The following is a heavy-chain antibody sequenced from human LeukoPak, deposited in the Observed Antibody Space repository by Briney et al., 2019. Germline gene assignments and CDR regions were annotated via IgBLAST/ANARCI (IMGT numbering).Heavy chain of an antibody. Sequence: PGGSLRLSCAASGFTFSSYAMNWVRQAPGKGLEWVSGISGSGGSTNYADSVEGRFTISRDNSNNTLYLQMNSLRAEDTAVYYCAKVARRDGYSYDYWGQGTLVTVSS. D-gene: IGHD5-24*01. V-gene: IGHV3-23*01. J-gene: IGHJ4*02. CDR3: AKVARRDGYSYDY. CDR1: GFTFSSYA. CDR2: ISGSGGST.